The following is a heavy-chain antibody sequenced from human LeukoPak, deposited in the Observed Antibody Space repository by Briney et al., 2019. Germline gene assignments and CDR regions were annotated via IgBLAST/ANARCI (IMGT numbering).Heavy chain of an antibody. Sequence: GGSLRLSCVGSGLSFSTYGMTWVRQAPGKGLEWISYISGTSTNIYYADSMKGRFTISRDNAKSSLYLQLNSLRDEDTAVYYCASVYYYGSPWGQGTLVTVSS. D-gene: IGHD3-10*01. V-gene: IGHV3-48*02. CDR2: ISGTSTNI. J-gene: IGHJ5*02. CDR3: ASVYYYGSP. CDR1: GLSFSTYG.